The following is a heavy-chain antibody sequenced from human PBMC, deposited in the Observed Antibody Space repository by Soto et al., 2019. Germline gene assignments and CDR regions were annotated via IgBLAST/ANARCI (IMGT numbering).Heavy chain of an antibody. D-gene: IGHD1-20*01. CDR2: IYPGDSDT. J-gene: IGHJ4*02. Sequence: GESLKISCKGSGYSFTSYWIGWVRQMPGKGLEWMGIIYPGDSDTRYSPSFQGQVTISADKSISTAYLQWSSLKASDTATYYCARRPREYINHYYFDYWGQGTLVTVSS. CDR3: ARRPREYINHYYFDY. CDR1: GYSFTSYW. V-gene: IGHV5-51*01.